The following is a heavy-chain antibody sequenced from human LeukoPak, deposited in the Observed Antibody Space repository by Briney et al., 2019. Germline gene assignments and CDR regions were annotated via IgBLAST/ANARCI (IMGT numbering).Heavy chain of an antibody. CDR1: GGSFSGYY. J-gene: IGHJ3*02. D-gene: IGHD3-22*01. Sequence: SETLSLTCAVYGGSFSGYYWSWIRQPPGKGLEWIGEINHSGSTNYNPSLKSRVTISVDPSKNQFSLKLSSVTAADTAVYYCARDHYYDSSGYSYRRRLTNAFDIWGQGTMVTVSS. V-gene: IGHV4-34*01. CDR2: INHSGST. CDR3: ARDHYYDSSGYSYRRRLTNAFDI.